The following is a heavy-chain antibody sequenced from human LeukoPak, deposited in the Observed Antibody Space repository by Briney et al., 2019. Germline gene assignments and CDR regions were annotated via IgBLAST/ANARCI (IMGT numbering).Heavy chain of an antibody. J-gene: IGHJ4*02. CDR3: ARDLRRGSSSWYVSGGDY. V-gene: IGHV1-18*01. D-gene: IGHD6-13*01. CDR2: ITAYNDNT. Sequence: ASVALSCKASGYTSTSYGISWVRQAPGQGLEWMGWITAYNDNTYYAQKLQGRVTMTTDTSTSTAYMELMSLRSDDTAVYYCARDLRRGSSSWYVSGGDYWGQGTLVTVSS. CDR1: GYTSTSYG.